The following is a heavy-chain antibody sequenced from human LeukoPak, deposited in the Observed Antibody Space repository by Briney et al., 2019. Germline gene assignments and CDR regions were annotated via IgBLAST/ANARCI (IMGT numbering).Heavy chain of an antibody. CDR3: ARSEVTIFDGIDP. V-gene: IGHV4-31*03. Sequence: SQTLSLTCTVSGGSISSGGYYWSWIRQHPGKGLEWIGYIYYSGSTYYNPSLKSRVTISVDTSKNQFSLKLSSVTAADTAVYYCARSEVTIFDGIDPWGQGTLVTVSS. CDR1: GGSISSGGYY. J-gene: IGHJ5*02. D-gene: IGHD3-3*01. CDR2: IYYSGST.